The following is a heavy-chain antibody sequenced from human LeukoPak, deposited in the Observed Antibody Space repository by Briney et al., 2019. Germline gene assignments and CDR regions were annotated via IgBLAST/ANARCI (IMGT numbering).Heavy chain of an antibody. D-gene: IGHD3-22*01. CDR3: ARSRHYYYDSSGYPPYFDY. Sequence: SETLSLTCAVYGGSFSGYYWSWIRQPPGKGLEWIGEINHSGSTNYNPSLKSRVTISVDTSKNQFSLKRSSVTAADTAVYYCARSRHYYYDSSGYPPYFDYWGQGTLVTVSS. CDR1: GGSFSGYY. V-gene: IGHV4-34*01. CDR2: INHSGST. J-gene: IGHJ4*02.